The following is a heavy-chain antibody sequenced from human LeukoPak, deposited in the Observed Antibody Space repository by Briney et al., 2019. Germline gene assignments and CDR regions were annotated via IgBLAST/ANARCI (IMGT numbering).Heavy chain of an antibody. Sequence: PSETLSLTCTVSGGSISSSSYYWGWIRQPPGEGLEWIGSIYYSGSTYYNPSLKSRVTISVDTSKNQFSLRLRSVTAADTAVYYCARGQARLAWFDPWGQGTLVTVSS. CDR1: GGSISSSSYY. V-gene: IGHV4-39*01. CDR3: ARGQARLAWFDP. J-gene: IGHJ5*02. CDR2: IYYSGST. D-gene: IGHD6-19*01.